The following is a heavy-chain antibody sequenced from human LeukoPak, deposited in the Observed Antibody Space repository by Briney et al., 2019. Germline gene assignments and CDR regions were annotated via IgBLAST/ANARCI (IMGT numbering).Heavy chain of an antibody. J-gene: IGHJ4*02. CDR3: ARDQGSLTRSWYTGY. CDR2: INPYSGDT. D-gene: IGHD6-13*01. Sequence: ASLKLSCKPAGYTFTGYHIHWVRQAPGQGLEWMGRINPYSGDTNFAQKFQGWATMNRATPITTAYMDLSSLTPDDAAVYFCARDQGSLTRSWYTGYWGQGTQVTVSS. CDR1: GYTFTGYH. V-gene: IGHV1-2*04.